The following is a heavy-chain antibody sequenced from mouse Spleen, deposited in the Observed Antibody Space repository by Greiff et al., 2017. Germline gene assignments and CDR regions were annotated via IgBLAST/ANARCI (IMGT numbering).Heavy chain of an antibody. CDR2: IDPSDSYT. D-gene: IGHD3-1*01. CDR1: GYTFTSYW. V-gene: IGHV1-59*01. Sequence: QVQLQQPGAELVRPGTSVKLSCKASGYTFTSYWMHWVKQRPGQGLEWIGVIDPSDSYTNYNQKFKGKATLTVDTSSSTAYMQLSSLTSEDSAVYYCTRESSGYACFAYGGQGTLVTVS. J-gene: IGHJ3*01. CDR3: TRESSGYACFAY.